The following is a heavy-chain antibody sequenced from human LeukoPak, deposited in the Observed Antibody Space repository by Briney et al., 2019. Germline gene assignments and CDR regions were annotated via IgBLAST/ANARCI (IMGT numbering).Heavy chain of an antibody. CDR2: ISSSSSYI. CDR3: ARDRYYDFWSGSPFDY. J-gene: IGHJ4*02. D-gene: IGHD3-3*01. V-gene: IGHV3-21*01. CDR1: GFSFSTFG. Sequence: GGSLRLSCAASGFSFSTFGMHWVRQAPGKGLEWVSSISSSSSYIYYADSVKGRFIISRDNAKNSLYLQMNSLRAEDTAVYYCARDRYYDFWSGSPFDYWGQGTLVTVSS.